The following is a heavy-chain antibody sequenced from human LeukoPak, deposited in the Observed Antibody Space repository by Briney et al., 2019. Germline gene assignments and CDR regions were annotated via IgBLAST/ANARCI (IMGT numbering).Heavy chain of an antibody. J-gene: IGHJ4*02. CDR3: ARFRTAMQLWKGYYFDY. CDR2: IRYDGSNK. V-gene: IGHV3-30*02. Sequence: HAGGSLRLSCAASAFTFSSYGMHWVRQAPGKGLEWVALIRYDGSNKYYAESVKGRFTISRDNAKNSLYLQMNSLRAEDTAVYYCARFRTAMQLWKGYYFDYWGQGTLVTVSS. D-gene: IGHD5-18*01. CDR1: AFTFSSYG.